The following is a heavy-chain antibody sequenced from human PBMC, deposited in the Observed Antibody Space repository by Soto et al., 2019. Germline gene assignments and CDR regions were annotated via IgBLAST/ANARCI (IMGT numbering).Heavy chain of an antibody. D-gene: IGHD6-13*01. CDR1: GFTLSNTG. J-gene: IGHJ5*01. V-gene: IGHV3-30*18. Sequence: QVQLVESGGGVVQPGTSLRLSCVVSGFTLSNTGVHWVRQAPGKGLEWVAMISHDGFSQHYVDSVRGRFTISRDNSKNTLYLQMDSLRPEDTSVYYCAKDWGSSGWFNWLDSWGQGTLVIVPS. CDR3: AKDWGSSGWFNWLDS. CDR2: ISHDGFSQ.